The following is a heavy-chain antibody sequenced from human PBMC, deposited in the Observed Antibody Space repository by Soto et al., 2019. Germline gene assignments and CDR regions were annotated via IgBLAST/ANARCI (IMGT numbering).Heavy chain of an antibody. D-gene: IGHD3-10*01. CDR3: ARVTMARGVITLGYYYYGMDV. CDR2: INHSEST. J-gene: IGHJ6*02. CDR1: GGSFSGYY. V-gene: IGHV4-34*01. Sequence: SETLSLTCAVYGGSFSGYYWSWIRQPPGKGLEWIGEINHSESTNYNPSLKSRVTISVDTSKNQFSLKLSSVTAADTAVYYCARVTMARGVITLGYYYYGMDVWGQGTTVTVSS.